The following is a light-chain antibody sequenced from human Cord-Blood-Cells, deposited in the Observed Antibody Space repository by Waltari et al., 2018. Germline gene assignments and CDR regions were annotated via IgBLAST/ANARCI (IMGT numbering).Light chain of an antibody. CDR3: CSYAGSSTFYF. CDR1: SSDVRSYKL. V-gene: IGLV2-23*01. Sequence: QAALTQPSSVSGSPGQSITLSCTGTSSDVRSYKLFSWYQQHPGKAPKLMIYEGSKRPPGGSNRFSGSQSCNTASLPSSGLHAEDEADYYFCSYAGSSTFYFFGTGTKVTVL. CDR2: EGS. J-gene: IGLJ1*01.